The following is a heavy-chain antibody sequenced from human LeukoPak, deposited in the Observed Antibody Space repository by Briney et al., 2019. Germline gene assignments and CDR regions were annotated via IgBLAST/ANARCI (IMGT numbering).Heavy chain of an antibody. V-gene: IGHV1-69*13. D-gene: IGHD2-8*01. Sequence: GASVKVSCKASGYTFTSYAISWVRQAPGQGLEWMGGIIPIFGTANYAQKFQGRVTITADESTSTAYMELSSLRSEDTAVYYCARITCTNGVCYNWFDPWGQGTLVTVSS. CDR2: IIPIFGTA. CDR1: GYTFTSYA. J-gene: IGHJ5*02. CDR3: ARITCTNGVCYNWFDP.